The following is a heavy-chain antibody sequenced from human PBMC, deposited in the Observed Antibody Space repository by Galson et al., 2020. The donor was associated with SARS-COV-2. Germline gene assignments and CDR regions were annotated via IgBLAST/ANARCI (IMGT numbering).Heavy chain of an antibody. D-gene: IGHD2-2*01. J-gene: IGHJ6*02. CDR3: AEEQVDGMED. CDR2: ISWNIGSI. V-gene: IGHV3-9*01. Sequence: SLKISCAASGFTFDHYAMLLVLQAPVPGVESVSAISWNIGSICYSDSVKGRFTISSDNAKNSLYLQMNSLRAEDTALYYCAEEQVDGMEDGGQGTTVTVSS. CDR1: GFTFDHYA.